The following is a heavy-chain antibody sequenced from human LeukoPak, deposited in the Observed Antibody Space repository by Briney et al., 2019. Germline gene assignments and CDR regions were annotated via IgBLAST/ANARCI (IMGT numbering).Heavy chain of an antibody. Sequence: GASVKVSCKASGGTFSSYAISWVRQAPGQGLEWMGRIIPILGIANYAQKFQGRVTITADKSTSTAYMELSSLRSEDTAVYYCARAGQWLVRYFDYWGQGTLVTVSS. D-gene: IGHD6-19*01. V-gene: IGHV1-69*04. CDR1: GGTFSSYA. CDR3: ARAGQWLVRYFDY. CDR2: IIPILGIA. J-gene: IGHJ4*02.